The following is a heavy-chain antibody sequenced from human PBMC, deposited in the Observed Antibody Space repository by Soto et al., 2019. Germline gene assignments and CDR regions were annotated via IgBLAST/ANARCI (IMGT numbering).Heavy chain of an antibody. CDR3: AKGGPLTGGFDP. CDR2: ISGRSGVP. V-gene: IGHV3-23*01. Sequence: EGQLLQSGGDLVQPGGSLRLSCAGSGLTLRSYAMTWIRQTPEKGLEWVSTISGRSGVPSYADSVNGRFTVSRDNSKNPRYLQMTSLRPDAPAINYWAKGGPLTGGFDPWGKGTRVPVAS. J-gene: IGHJ5*02. D-gene: IGHD3-16*01. CDR1: GLTLRSYA.